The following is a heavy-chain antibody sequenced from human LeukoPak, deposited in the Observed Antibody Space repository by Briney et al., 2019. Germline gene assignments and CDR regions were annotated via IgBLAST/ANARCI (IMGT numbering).Heavy chain of an antibody. CDR2: ISSSGSTI. D-gene: IGHD3-3*01. CDR3: ARVGTFWSGSN. Sequence: PGGSLRLSCAASGFTFSSYEMNGVRQDPGKGLERVSYISSSGSTIYYAVSVKGRFTISRDNAKNSLYLQMNSLRAEDTAVYYCARVGTFWSGSNWGQGTLVTVSS. J-gene: IGHJ4*02. CDR1: GFTFSSYE. V-gene: IGHV3-48*03.